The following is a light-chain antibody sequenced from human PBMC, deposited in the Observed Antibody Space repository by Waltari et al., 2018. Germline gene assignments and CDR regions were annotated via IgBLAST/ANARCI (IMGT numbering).Light chain of an antibody. V-gene: IGKV4-1*01. Sequence: DIVMTPSPDSLAVSLCERAPLTCQSSQSLLYTADTNNYLAWDQQKPGHPPKLLIYWASNRGSGVPDRFSGSGSGTDFTLTSTSLQAEDVAVYYCQQYFGSPPITFGRGTRLEIK. J-gene: IGKJ5*01. CDR3: QQYFGSPPIT. CDR2: WAS. CDR1: QSLLYTADTNNY.